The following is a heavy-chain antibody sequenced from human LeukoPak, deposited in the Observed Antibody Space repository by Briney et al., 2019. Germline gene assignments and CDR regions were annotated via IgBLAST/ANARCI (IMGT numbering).Heavy chain of an antibody. D-gene: IGHD2-15*01. CDR1: GFTFSDHY. CDR2: TRNKANSYTT. CDR3: ARDECSGGSCYSGLYYYYYYMDV. V-gene: IGHV3-72*01. J-gene: IGHJ6*03. Sequence: GGSLRLSCAASGFTFSDHYMDWVRQAPGKGLEWVGRTRNKANSYTTEYAASVKGRFTISRDDSKNSLYLQMNSLKTEDTAVYYCARDECSGGSCYSGLYYYYYYMDVWGKGTTVTVSS.